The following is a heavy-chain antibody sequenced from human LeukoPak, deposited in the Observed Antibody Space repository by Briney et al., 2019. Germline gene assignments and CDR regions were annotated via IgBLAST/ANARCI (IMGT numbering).Heavy chain of an antibody. V-gene: IGHV1-3*01. CDR3: ARNRLPWFGEYVS. CDR1: GYTFSNYT. CDR2: INAANGNT. J-gene: IGHJ5*02. Sequence: GASVKVSCKASGYTFSNYTMHWVRQAPGQRLEWIGWINAANGNTKYSRKFQDRVTIARDTSASTAYMELSSLTSEDTAVYYCARNRLPWFGEYVSWGQGTLVTVSS. D-gene: IGHD3-10*01.